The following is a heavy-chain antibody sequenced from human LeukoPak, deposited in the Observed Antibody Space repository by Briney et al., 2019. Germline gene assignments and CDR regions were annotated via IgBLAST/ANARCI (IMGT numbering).Heavy chain of an antibody. CDR2: IRYDGSNK. CDR3: AKDRGSVPSLRFFDY. Sequence: GGSLRLSCAASGFTFSSYDMHWVRQAPGKGLEWVAFIRYDGSNKYYADSVKGRFTISRDNSKNTLYLQMNSLRAEDTAVYYCAKDRGSVPSLRFFDYWGQGTLVTVSS. V-gene: IGHV3-30*02. D-gene: IGHD3-3*01. CDR1: GFTFSSYD. J-gene: IGHJ4*02.